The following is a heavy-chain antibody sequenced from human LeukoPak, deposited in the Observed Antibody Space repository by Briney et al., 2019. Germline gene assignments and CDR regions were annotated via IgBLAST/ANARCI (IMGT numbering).Heavy chain of an antibody. CDR1: GGSFSGYY. D-gene: IGHD6-13*01. J-gene: IGHJ4*02. V-gene: IGHV4-34*01. CDR3: ARASSSWYDF. Sequence: SETLSLTCAVYGGSFSGYYWSWIRQPPGKGLEWIGEINHSGSTNYNPSLKSRVTISVDTSKNQFSLKLSSVTAEDTAVYYCARASSSWYDFWGQGTLVTVSS. CDR2: INHSGST.